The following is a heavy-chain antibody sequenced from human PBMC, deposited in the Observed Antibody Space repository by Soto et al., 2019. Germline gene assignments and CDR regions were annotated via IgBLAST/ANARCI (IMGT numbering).Heavy chain of an antibody. CDR2: ISPEGSEK. V-gene: IGHV3-7*03. J-gene: IGHJ4*02. CDR1: GFIFSVYW. Sequence: EVQLVESGGGLVQPGGSLRLSCAVSGFIFSVYWMTWVRQAPGKGLEWVATISPEGSEKYYVDSLKGRFTISRDNAKNSLYLQMISLRAEDTALYYCARARIDYWGRGTLITVSS. CDR3: ARARIDY.